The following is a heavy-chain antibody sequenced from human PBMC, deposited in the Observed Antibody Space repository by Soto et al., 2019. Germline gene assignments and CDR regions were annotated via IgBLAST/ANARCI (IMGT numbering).Heavy chain of an antibody. J-gene: IGHJ4*02. V-gene: IGHV3-30*18. CDR2: ISYDGSNK. D-gene: IGHD5-12*01. Sequence: QVQLVESGGGVVQPGRSLRLSCAASGFTFSSYGMHWVRQAPGKGLEWVGVISYDGSNKYYADSVKGRFSIPRDNSRNTLYLQMNSLRAEDTAVYYCAKGGYSGYDYGDYWGQGTLVTVSS. CDR1: GFTFSSYG. CDR3: AKGGYSGYDYGDY.